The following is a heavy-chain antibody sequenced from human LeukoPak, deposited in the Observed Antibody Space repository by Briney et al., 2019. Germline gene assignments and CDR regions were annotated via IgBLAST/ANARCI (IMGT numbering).Heavy chain of an antibody. Sequence: GGSLRLFCAASGFTFSSYSMNWVRQAPGKGLEWVSYISSSSSTIYYADSVKGRFTISRDNAKNSLYLQMDSLRAEDTAVYYCARDIIVGSDYWGQGTLVTVSS. V-gene: IGHV3-48*01. J-gene: IGHJ4*02. CDR3: ARDIIVGSDY. D-gene: IGHD2-15*01. CDR1: GFTFSSYS. CDR2: ISSSSSTI.